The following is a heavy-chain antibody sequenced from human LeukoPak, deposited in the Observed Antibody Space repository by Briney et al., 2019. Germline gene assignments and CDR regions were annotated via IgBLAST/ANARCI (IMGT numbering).Heavy chain of an antibody. Sequence: GGSLRLSCAASGFTFNTYSMNWVRQAPGKGLEWVSYISSSSTIYYADSVKGRFTISRDNAKNSLYLQMNSLRAEDTAVYYCANLGASGEDVWGKGTTVTVSS. CDR3: ANLGASGEDV. J-gene: IGHJ6*04. D-gene: IGHD4-17*01. CDR2: ISSSSTI. V-gene: IGHV3-48*04. CDR1: GFTFNTYS.